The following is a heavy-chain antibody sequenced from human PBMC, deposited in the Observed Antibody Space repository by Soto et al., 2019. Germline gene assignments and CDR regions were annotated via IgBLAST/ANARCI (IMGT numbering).Heavy chain of an antibody. CDR1: GFTFSSYW. Sequence: EVQLVESGGGLVQPGGSLRLSCAASGFTFSSYWMSWVRQAPGKGLEWVANIKPDGSRKNYVDSVKGRFTISRDNAKNSQYLQMNSLRAEDTAVYYCARDQPFGGLWGQGALVTVSS. CDR3: ARDQPFGGL. V-gene: IGHV3-7*01. CDR2: IKPDGSRK. D-gene: IGHD3-16*01. J-gene: IGHJ4*02.